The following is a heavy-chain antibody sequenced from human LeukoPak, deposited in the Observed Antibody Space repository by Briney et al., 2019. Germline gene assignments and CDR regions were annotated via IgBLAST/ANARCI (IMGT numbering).Heavy chain of an antibody. CDR2: ISDTGATT. D-gene: IGHD2-8*01. CDR3: AKDTSIGRYCTNGVCSPFDY. J-gene: IGHJ4*02. V-gene: IGHV3-23*01. Sequence: PGGSLRLSCAGSGFTFSSYAMSWVRQALGKGLEWVSAISDTGATTYDADSVKGRFTISRDNSRSTLYLQMNSLRAEDTALYYCAKDTSIGRYCTNGVCSPFDYWGQGTLVTVSS. CDR1: GFTFSSYA.